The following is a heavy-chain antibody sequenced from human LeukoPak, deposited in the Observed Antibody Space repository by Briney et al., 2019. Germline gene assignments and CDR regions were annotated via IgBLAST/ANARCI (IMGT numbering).Heavy chain of an antibody. V-gene: IGHV1-46*01. D-gene: IGHD6-13*01. CDR1: GYTFTGYY. CDR3: ARWDVYSSSDHDAFDI. J-gene: IGHJ3*02. CDR2: INPSGGST. Sequence: ASVKVSCKASGYTFTGYYMHWVRQAPGQGLEWMGIINPSGGSTSYAQKFQGRVTMTRDTSTSTVYMELSSLRSEDTAVYYCARWDVYSSSDHDAFDIWGQGTMVTVSS.